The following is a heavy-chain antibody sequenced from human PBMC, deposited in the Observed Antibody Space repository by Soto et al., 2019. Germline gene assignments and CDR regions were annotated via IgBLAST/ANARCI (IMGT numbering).Heavy chain of an antibody. J-gene: IGHJ6*03. D-gene: IGHD4-4*01. CDR2: TYYRSRWYN. CDR1: GDSVSSNSAA. V-gene: IGHV6-1*01. CDR3: AGASSLQRYYMDV. Sequence: PSQTLSLTCVISGDSVSSNSAAWNWIRQSPSRGREWLGRTYYRSRWYNDYAVSVRSRITVNADTSKNQFSLHLNSVTPEDTAVYYCAGASSLQRYYMDVWDKGTTVTVSS.